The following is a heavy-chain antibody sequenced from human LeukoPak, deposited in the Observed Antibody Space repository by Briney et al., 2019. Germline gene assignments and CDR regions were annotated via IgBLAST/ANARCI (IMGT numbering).Heavy chain of an antibody. V-gene: IGHV3-23*01. J-gene: IGHJ5*02. Sequence: GGSLRLSCAASGFTFSSYAMSWVRQAPGKGPEWVSAISHSGGTTYYADSVKGRFTITRDNSKNTLYLQMNSLRAEDTAVYYCAKDYEPLVGVHRWGDWFDPWGQGTLVTVSS. CDR1: GFTFSSYA. D-gene: IGHD1-26*01. CDR2: ISHSGGTT. CDR3: AKDYEPLVGVHRWGDWFDP.